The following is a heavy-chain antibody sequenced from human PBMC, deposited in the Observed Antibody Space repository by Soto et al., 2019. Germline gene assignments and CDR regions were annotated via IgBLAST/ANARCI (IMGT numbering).Heavy chain of an antibody. CDR2: IIPILGIA. Sequence: QVQLVQSGAEVKKPGSSVKVSCKASGGTFSSYTISWVRQAPGQGLEWIGRIIPILGIANYAQKFQGRVTITADKSTSTAYMELSSLRSEDTAVYYCARGLKSVPAAENYYYYYYMDVWGKGTTVTVSS. V-gene: IGHV1-69*02. CDR1: GGTFSSYT. CDR3: ARGLKSVPAAENYYYYYYMDV. J-gene: IGHJ6*03. D-gene: IGHD2-2*01.